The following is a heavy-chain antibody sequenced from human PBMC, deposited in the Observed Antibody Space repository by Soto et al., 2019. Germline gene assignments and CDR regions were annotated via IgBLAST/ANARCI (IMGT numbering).Heavy chain of an antibody. D-gene: IGHD1-26*01. V-gene: IGHV3-21*01. CDR2: ISSSSSYI. J-gene: IGHJ5*02. CDR1: GFTFSSYS. CDR3: ARGLVGATTAWFVP. Sequence: GSLRLSCAASGFTFSSYSMNWVRQAPGKGLEWVSSISSSSSYIYYADSVKGRFTISRDNAKNSLYLQMNSLRAEDTAVYYCARGLVGATTAWFVPWGQGTLVTVSS.